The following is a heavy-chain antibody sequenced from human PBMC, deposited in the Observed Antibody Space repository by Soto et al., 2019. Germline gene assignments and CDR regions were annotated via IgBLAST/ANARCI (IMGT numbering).Heavy chain of an antibody. CDR2: ISGSGGST. D-gene: IGHD6-13*01. CDR3: ASALDSSWWDSYYGMDV. Sequence: EVQLLESGGGLVQPGGSLRLSCAASGFTFSSYAMSWVRQAPGKGLEWVSAISGSGGSTYYADSVKGRFTISRDNSKNTLYLQMNSLRAEDAAVYYCASALDSSWWDSYYGMDVWGQGTTVTVSS. V-gene: IGHV3-23*01. CDR1: GFTFSSYA. J-gene: IGHJ6*01.